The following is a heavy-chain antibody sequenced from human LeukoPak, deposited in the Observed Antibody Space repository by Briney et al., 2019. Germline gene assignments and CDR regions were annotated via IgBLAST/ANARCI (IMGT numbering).Heavy chain of an antibody. V-gene: IGHV3-30*03. Sequence: GGSLRLSCAASGFTFSSYGMHWVRQAPGKGLEWVAVISYDGSNKYYADSVKGRFTISRDDSKNTLFLQMNGLRIDDTAVYYCARLKAVAGPHYYFDYWGQGTLVTVSS. D-gene: IGHD6-19*01. CDR1: GFTFSSYG. CDR3: ARLKAVAGPHYYFDY. J-gene: IGHJ4*02. CDR2: ISYDGSNK.